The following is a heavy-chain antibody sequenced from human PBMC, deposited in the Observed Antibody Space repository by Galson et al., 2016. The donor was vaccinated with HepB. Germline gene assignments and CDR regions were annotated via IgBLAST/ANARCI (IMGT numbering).Heavy chain of an antibody. V-gene: IGHV3-23*01. CDR3: AKVPPYYGDAG. D-gene: IGHD4-17*01. J-gene: IGHJ4*02. Sequence: SLRLSCAASGFTFSSYSMSWVRQAPGKGLEWVSGISGSGGSTYYADSVKGRFTISRDNSKNTLYLQMNSLRAEDTAVYYCAKVPPYYGDAGWGQGTLVTVSS. CDR1: GFTFSSYS. CDR2: ISGSGGST.